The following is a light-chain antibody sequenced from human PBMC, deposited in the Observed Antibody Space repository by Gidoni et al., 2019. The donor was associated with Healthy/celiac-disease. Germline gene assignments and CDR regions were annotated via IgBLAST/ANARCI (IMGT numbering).Light chain of an antibody. CDR2: FGS. CDR1: QSLLHSNGYNY. V-gene: IGKV2-28*01. J-gene: IGKJ3*01. CDR3: MQALQTIFT. Sequence: IVMTQSPLSLPVTPGEPASISCRSSQSLLHSNGYNYLDWYLQKPGQSQQLLIYFGSNRASGVPDRFSGRGSGKDFTLKSSRVEAEDVGVYYCMQALQTIFTFGPGTKVDIK.